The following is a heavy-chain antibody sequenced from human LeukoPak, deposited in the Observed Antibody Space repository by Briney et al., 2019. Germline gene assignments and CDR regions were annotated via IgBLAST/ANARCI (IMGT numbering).Heavy chain of an antibody. CDR2: ISSDGSTT. CDR3: ARVTWNYVPFDY. J-gene: IGHJ4*02. Sequence: PGGSLRLSCAASGFTFSSYWMHWVRQAPGKGLVWVSRISSDGSTTTYADSVKGRFTISRDNARNTLYLQMNSLGAEDTAVYYCARVTWNYVPFDYWGQGTLVTVSS. D-gene: IGHD3-16*01. CDR1: GFTFSSYW. V-gene: IGHV3-74*01.